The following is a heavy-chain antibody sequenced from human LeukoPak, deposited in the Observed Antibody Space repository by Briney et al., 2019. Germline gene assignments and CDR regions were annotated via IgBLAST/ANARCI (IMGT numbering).Heavy chain of an antibody. Sequence: PGGSLRLSCAASGFTFSGSAMHWVRQASGKGLEWVGRIRSKANSYATAYAASVKGRFTISRDDSKNTAYLQMNSLRAEDTAVYYCARSLGSSGYQDYWGQGTLVTVSS. CDR3: ARSLGSSGYQDY. CDR2: IRSKANSYAT. CDR1: GFTFSGSA. D-gene: IGHD3-22*01. J-gene: IGHJ4*02. V-gene: IGHV3-73*01.